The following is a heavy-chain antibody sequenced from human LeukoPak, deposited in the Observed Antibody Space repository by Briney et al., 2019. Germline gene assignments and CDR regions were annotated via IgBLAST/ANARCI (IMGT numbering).Heavy chain of an antibody. CDR1: GFTFSSYA. V-gene: IGHV3-23*01. D-gene: IGHD4/OR15-4a*01. CDR2: ISGSGGYT. Sequence: GGSLRLSCAASGFTFSSYAMSWVRQAPGKGLEWVSGISGSGGYTYYADSVKGRVTISRDNSKNALYLQMNSLRAEDTAVYCCARRAGAYSHPYDYWGQGTLVTVSS. J-gene: IGHJ4*02. CDR3: ARRAGAYSHPYDY.